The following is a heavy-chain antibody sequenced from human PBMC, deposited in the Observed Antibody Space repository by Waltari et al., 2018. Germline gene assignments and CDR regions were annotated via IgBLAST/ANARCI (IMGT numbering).Heavy chain of an antibody. CDR2: IYYSGRT. CDR1: GGSISSYY. J-gene: IGHJ2*01. Sequence: QVQLQESGPGLVKPSETLSLTCTVSGGSISSYYWSWIRQPPGKGLEWIGYIYYSGRTNANPPLKSRVTISVDTSKTQFSLKLSSVTAADTAVYYCARDRRPRHYYDSSGYSSYWYFDLWGRGTLVTVSS. CDR3: ARDRRPRHYYDSSGYSSYWYFDL. V-gene: IGHV4-59*01. D-gene: IGHD3-22*01.